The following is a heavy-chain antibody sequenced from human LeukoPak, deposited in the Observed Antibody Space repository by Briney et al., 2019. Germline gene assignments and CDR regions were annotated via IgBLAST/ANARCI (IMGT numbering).Heavy chain of an antibody. CDR3: ARRGYSYGEGSYGMDV. V-gene: IGHV5-51*01. J-gene: IGHJ6*02. Sequence: GESLQISCKGSGYSFTSYWIGWVRQVPGKGLEWMGIIYPGDSDTRYSPSFQGQVTISADKSISTAYLQWSSLKASDTAMYYCARRGYSYGEGSYGMDVWGQGTTVTVSS. CDR2: IYPGDSDT. D-gene: IGHD5-18*01. CDR1: GYSFTSYW.